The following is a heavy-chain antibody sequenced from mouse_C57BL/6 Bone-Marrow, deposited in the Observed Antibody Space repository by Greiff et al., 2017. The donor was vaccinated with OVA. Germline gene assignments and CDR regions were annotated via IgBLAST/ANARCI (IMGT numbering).Heavy chain of an antibody. V-gene: IGHV1-63*01. CDR2: IYPGGGYT. Sequence: QVHVKQSGAELVRPGTSVKMSCKASGYTFTNYWIGWAKQRPGHGLEWIGDIYPGGGYTNYNEKFKGKATLTADKSSSTASMQFSSLTSEDSSIYYCARLVTMGDYYAMDYWGQGTSVTVSS. D-gene: IGHD6-2*01. J-gene: IGHJ4*01. CDR1: GYTFTNYW. CDR3: ARLVTMGDYYAMDY.